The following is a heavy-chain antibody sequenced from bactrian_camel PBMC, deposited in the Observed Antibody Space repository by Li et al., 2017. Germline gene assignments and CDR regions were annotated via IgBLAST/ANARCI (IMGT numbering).Heavy chain of an antibody. CDR2: ISAGGGNT. D-gene: IGHD2*01. V-gene: IGHV3S40*01. CDR3: AARGPYCYTKLSVADF. Sequence: DVQLVESGGGSVQAGGSLRLSCAASGGTYSHYCMAWFRQGPGKEREGVAGISAGGGNTYYADSVKGRFTISQDNAKNTVYLQMNSLKPEDTAMYYCAARGPYCYTKLSVADF. J-gene: IGHJ6*01. CDR1: GGTYSHYC.